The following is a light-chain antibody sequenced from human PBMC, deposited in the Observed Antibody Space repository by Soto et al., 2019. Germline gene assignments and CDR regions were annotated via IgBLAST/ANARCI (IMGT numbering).Light chain of an antibody. CDR3: QQFKDWPPLT. Sequence: EIVLTQSPATLSVSPGESATLSCRASRSGSSNLAWYQQKPGQSPRLLIYFASTRATGGPARFSGSGSGTEFTLTISSLQSEDFAVYYCQQFKDWPPLTFGGGTKVEIK. CDR1: RSGSSN. V-gene: IGKV3-15*01. J-gene: IGKJ4*01. CDR2: FAS.